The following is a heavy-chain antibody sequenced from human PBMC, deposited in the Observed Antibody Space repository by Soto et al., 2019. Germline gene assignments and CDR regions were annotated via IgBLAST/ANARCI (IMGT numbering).Heavy chain of an antibody. V-gene: IGHV4-34*01. Sequence: PETLCLTCAVYGGSFSGYYWSWIRQPPGKGLEWIGEINHSGSTNYNPSLKSRVTISVDTSKNQFSLKLRSVTAADTAVYYCARGRRVESITIFGVVIFCARPHSYYCMDFWCQGLSVSLSS. CDR1: GGSFSGYY. CDR3: ARGRRVESITIFGVVIFCARPHSYYCMDF. D-gene: IGHD3-3*01. J-gene: IGHJ6*02. CDR2: INHSGST.